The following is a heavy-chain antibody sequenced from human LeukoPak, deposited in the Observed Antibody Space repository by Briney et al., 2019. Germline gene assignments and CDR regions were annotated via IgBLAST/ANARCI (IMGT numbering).Heavy chain of an antibody. CDR2: ISAYNGNT. CDR3: ARVDDSSGYYYFRHFDY. V-gene: IGHV1-18*01. Sequence: ASVKVSCNASGYTFTSYGISWVRQAPGQGLEWMGWISAYNGNTNYAQKLQGRVTMTTDTSTSTAYMELRSLRSDDTAVYYCARVDDSSGYYYFRHFDYWGQGTLVTVSS. J-gene: IGHJ4*02. D-gene: IGHD3-22*01. CDR1: GYTFTSYG.